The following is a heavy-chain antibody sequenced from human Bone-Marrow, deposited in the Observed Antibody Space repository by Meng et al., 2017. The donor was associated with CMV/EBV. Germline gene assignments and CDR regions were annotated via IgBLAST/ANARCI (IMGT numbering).Heavy chain of an antibody. CDR1: GFNLGTYG. CDR2: ISSDDRTR. V-gene: IGHV3-48*04. J-gene: IGHJ4*02. D-gene: IGHD3-10*01. Sequence: GGSLRLSCVGTGFNLGTYGLNWVRQAPGRGLEWISFISSDDRTRTYADSVRGRFTISRDDAKNSVSLQMRSLRVEDTAFYYCARDRGVVIPAAPYYFDYWGRGTLVTVSS. CDR3: ARDRGVVIPAAPYYFDY.